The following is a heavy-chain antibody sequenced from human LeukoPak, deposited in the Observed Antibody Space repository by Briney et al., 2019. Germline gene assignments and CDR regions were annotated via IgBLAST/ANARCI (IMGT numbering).Heavy chain of an antibody. CDR2: ISSSGSTV. CDR3: ARRYCSSTSCLLDY. CDR1: GFTFSSYE. Sequence: PGGSLRLSCVASGFTFSSYELNWVRQAPGKGLEWVSHISSSGSTVYYADSVKGRFTISRDNAKNSLYLQMNSLRAEDTAVYYCARRYCSSTSCLLDYWGQGTLVTVSS. J-gene: IGHJ4*02. D-gene: IGHD2-2*01. V-gene: IGHV3-48*03.